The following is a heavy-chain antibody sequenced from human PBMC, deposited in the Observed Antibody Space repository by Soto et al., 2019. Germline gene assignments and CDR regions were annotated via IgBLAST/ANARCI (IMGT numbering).Heavy chain of an antibody. D-gene: IGHD3-3*01. Sequence: QVQLVESGGGVAQPGRSLRLSCAASGFTFSSYGMHWVRQAPGKGLEWVAVIWYDGSNKYYADSVKGRFTISRDNSKNTLYLQMNSLRTEDTAVYYCARDFTIFGVVPWGMDVWGQGTTVTVSS. CDR1: GFTFSSYG. J-gene: IGHJ6*02. V-gene: IGHV3-33*01. CDR2: IWYDGSNK. CDR3: ARDFTIFGVVPWGMDV.